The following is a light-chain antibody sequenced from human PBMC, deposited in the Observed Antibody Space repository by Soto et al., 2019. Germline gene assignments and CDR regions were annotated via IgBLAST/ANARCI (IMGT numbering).Light chain of an antibody. Sequence: QSVLTQPPSVSGAPGQRVTISCTGCSSNIGAGCEVHWYQHLPEKAPKLLIYGNTNRPSGVPDRFSGSKSGTSASLAITGLQAEDEADYYCQSYDSSLSASYVFGGGTKVTVL. CDR3: QSYDSSLSASYV. J-gene: IGLJ1*01. CDR1: SSNIGAGCE. V-gene: IGLV1-40*01. CDR2: GNT.